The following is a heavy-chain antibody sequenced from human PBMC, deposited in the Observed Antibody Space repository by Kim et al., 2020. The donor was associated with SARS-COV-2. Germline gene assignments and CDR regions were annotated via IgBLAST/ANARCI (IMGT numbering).Heavy chain of an antibody. V-gene: IGHV1-18*01. CDR2: ISAYNGNT. D-gene: IGHD2-15*01. CDR1: GYTFTSYG. J-gene: IGHJ6*03. Sequence: ASVKVSCKASGYTFTSYGISWVRQAPGQGLEWMGWISAYNGNTNYAQKLQGRVTMTTDTSTSTAYMELRSLRSDDTAVYYCAREGSPSNPFYYYYYYYMDVWGKGTTVTVSS. CDR3: AREGSPSNPFYYYYYYYMDV.